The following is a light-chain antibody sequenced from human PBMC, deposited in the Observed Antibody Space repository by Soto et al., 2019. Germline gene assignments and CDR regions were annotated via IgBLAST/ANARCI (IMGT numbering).Light chain of an antibody. Sequence: QSVLTQPPSASGTPGQRVTISCSGSSSNIGSNYVYWYQQLPGTAPKLLIYRNNQRPSGVPDRFSGSKSGTSASLAISGLRSEDEADYYSAAWDDSLSGSVLFGGGIKLTVL. CDR1: SSNIGSNY. V-gene: IGLV1-47*01. CDR2: RNN. CDR3: AAWDDSLSGSVL. J-gene: IGLJ2*01.